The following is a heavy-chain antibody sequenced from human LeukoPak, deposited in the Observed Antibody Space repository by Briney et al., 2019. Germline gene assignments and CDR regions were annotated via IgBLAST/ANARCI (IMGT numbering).Heavy chain of an antibody. CDR2: ISAYNGNT. CDR1: GYTFTSYG. V-gene: IGHV1-18*01. CDR3: ARNQRRLDY. D-gene: IGHD1-14*01. J-gene: IGHJ4*02. Sequence: ASVKVSCKASGYTFTSYGISWVRQAPGQGLEWMGWISAYNGNTNYAQKLQGRVAMTTDTSTSTDYMELRSLRSDDTAVYYCARNQRRLDYWGQGTLVTVSS.